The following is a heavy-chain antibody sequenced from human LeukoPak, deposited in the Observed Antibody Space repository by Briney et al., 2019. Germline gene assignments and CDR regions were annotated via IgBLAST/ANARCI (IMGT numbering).Heavy chain of an antibody. CDR1: GYTFTTYA. Sequence: PVASVKVSCKASGYTFTTYAMNWVRQAPGQGLEWMGWINTNTGNPTYAQGFTGRFVFSLDTSVSTAYLQISSLKAEDTAVYYCARDDRPNLYFDWSSTPYAFDIWGQGTMVTVSS. D-gene: IGHD3-9*01. J-gene: IGHJ3*02. CDR2: INTNTGNP. CDR3: ARDDRPNLYFDWSSTPYAFDI. V-gene: IGHV7-4-1*02.